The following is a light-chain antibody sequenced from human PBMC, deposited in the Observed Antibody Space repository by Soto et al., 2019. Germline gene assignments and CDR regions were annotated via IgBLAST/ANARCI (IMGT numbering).Light chain of an antibody. V-gene: IGKV1-5*01. J-gene: IGKJ1*01. CDR1: QSISSW. Sequence: DIQMTQSPSTLSASVGDRVTITCRSSQSISSWLAWYQQKPGKAPKLLIYDASSLESGVPSRFSGSGSGTEFTPTISSLQPDDFATYYCQQYNSYSVWTFGQGTKVDIK. CDR2: DAS. CDR3: QQYNSYSVWT.